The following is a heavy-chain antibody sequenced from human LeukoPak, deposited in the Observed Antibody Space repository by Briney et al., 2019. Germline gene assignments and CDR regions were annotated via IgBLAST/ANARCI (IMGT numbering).Heavy chain of an antibody. CDR2: INHSGST. D-gene: IGHD3-22*01. Sequence: SETLSLTCAVYGGSFSGYYWSWIRQPPGKGLEWIGEINHSGSTNYNPSLKSRVTLSVDTSKNQFSLKLSSVTAADTAVYYCSSGYYYDAFDIWGQGTMVTVSS. J-gene: IGHJ3*02. CDR1: GGSFSGYY. V-gene: IGHV4-34*01. CDR3: SSGYYYDAFDI.